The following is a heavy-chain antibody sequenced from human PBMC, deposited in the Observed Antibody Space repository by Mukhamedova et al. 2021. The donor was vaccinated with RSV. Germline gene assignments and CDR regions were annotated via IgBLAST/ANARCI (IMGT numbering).Heavy chain of an antibody. J-gene: IGHJ4*02. CDR1: Y. CDR2: INPSGGST. V-gene: IGHV1-46*01. CDR3: ARGQLKYYFDY. Sequence: YMHWVRQAPGQGLEWMGIINPSGGSTSYAQKFQGRVTMTRDTSTSTVYMELSSLRSEDTAVYYCARGQLKYYFDYWCQGTLVTVSS. D-gene: IGHD5-18*01.